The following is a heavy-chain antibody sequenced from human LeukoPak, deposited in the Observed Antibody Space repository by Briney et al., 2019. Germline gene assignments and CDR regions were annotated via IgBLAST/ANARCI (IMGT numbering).Heavy chain of an antibody. D-gene: IGHD6-19*01. V-gene: IGHV3-7*01. CDR3: AKKGYSNGWRDSYYFDC. CDR2: IKQDGSEK. Sequence: QSGGSLRLSCAASGFTFSSYWMSWVRQAPGKGLEWVANIKQDGSEKYYVDSVKGRFTISRDNSRLYLQMNSLRAEDTAVYYCAKKGYSNGWRDSYYFDCWGQGTLVTVSS. CDR1: GFTFSSYW. J-gene: IGHJ4*02.